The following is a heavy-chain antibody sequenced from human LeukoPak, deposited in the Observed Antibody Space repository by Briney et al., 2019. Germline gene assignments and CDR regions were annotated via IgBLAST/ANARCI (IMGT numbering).Heavy chain of an antibody. CDR3: ARDQYYYDSSGYYSFDY. CDR2: ISHSGST. D-gene: IGHD3-22*01. Sequence: SETLSLTCAVYGGSFNGYYWSWIRQPPGKGLEWIGEISHSGSTNYNPSLKSRVTMSVDTSKNQFSLKLSSVTAADTAVYYCARDQYYYDSSGYYSFDYWGQGTLVTVSS. V-gene: IGHV4-34*01. J-gene: IGHJ4*02. CDR1: GGSFNGYY.